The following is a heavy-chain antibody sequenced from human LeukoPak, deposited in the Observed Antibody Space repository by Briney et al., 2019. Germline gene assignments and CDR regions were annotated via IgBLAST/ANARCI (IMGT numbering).Heavy chain of an antibody. D-gene: IGHD3-10*02. CDR3: AELGITMIGGV. J-gene: IGHJ6*04. CDR2: ISGSGGST. Sequence: GGSLRLSCAASGFTFSSYAMSWVRQAPGKGLEWVSAISGSGGSTYYADSVKGRFTISRDNAKNSLYLQMNSLRAEDTAVYYCAELGITMIGGVWGKGTTVTISP. CDR1: GFTFSSYA. V-gene: IGHV3-23*01.